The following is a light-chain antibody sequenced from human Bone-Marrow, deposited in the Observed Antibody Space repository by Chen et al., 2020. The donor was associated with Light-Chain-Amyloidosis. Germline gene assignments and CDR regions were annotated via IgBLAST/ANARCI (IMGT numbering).Light chain of an antibody. CDR1: QTISSNY. Sequence: EIVLTQYPGTLSLSPGEGANLSCRASQTISSNYLTWYQQKFGQAPRLLIYGSSSRATGIPDRCTGSGSGTDFTLSINRLEPEDFAMYYCQQYGTSPLTFGGGTKVEIK. CDR3: QQYGTSPLT. CDR2: GSS. V-gene: IGKV3-20*01. J-gene: IGKJ4*01.